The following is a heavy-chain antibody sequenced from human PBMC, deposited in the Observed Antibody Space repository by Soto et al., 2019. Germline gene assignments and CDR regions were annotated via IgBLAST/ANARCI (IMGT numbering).Heavy chain of an antibody. D-gene: IGHD6-13*01. CDR1: GFTFSSDA. CDR2: IIGSVGST. CDR3: AILPQMYSSSWYTGDY. J-gene: IGHJ4*02. V-gene: IGHV3-23*01. Sequence: GGSRRLSCAASGFTFSSDAMSWVRQAPGKGLEWVSAIIGSVGSTYYADSVKGQFTISRDNSKNTLYLQMNSLRAEDTAVYYCAILPQMYSSSWYTGDYWGQGTLVTVSS.